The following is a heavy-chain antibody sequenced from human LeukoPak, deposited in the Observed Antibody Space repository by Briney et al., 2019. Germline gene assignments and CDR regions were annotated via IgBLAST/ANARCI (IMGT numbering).Heavy chain of an antibody. CDR1: GFTFDDYA. J-gene: IGHJ4*02. CDR2: ISWNSGSI. Sequence: PGGSLRLSCAASGFTFDDYAMHWVRQAPGKGLEWVSGISWNSGSIGYADPVKGRFTISRDNAKNSLYLQMNSLRAEDTALYYCAKDVYGAYYYDSSGFLWGQGTLVTVSS. D-gene: IGHD3-22*01. CDR3: AKDVYGAYYYDSSGFL. V-gene: IGHV3-9*01.